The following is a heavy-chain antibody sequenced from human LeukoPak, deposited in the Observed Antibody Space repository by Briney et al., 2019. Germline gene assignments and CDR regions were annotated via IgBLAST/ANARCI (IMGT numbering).Heavy chain of an antibody. D-gene: IGHD1-26*01. J-gene: IGHJ4*02. Sequence: GGSLRLSCAASGFTFSSYWMHWVRQAPGKGLVWVSRINSDGSSTSYADSVKGRFTISRDNAKNTLYLQMNSLRAEDTAVYYCARVRKNPWESLYYFDYWGQGTLVTVSS. CDR3: ARVRKNPWESLYYFDY. CDR1: GFTFSSYW. CDR2: INSDGSST. V-gene: IGHV3-74*01.